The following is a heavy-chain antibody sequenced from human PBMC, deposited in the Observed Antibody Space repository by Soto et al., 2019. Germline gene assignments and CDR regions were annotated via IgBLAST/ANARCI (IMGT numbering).Heavy chain of an antibody. D-gene: IGHD3-10*01. Sequence: GGSLRLSCAASGFTLNSFFMHWVRQAPGKGLMWVSRINNDGSSTTYADSVKGRFTISRDNAKNTLYLQMNSLRAEDTAVYFCVRDQVRRRHSVFHHWGQAAQVTLST. CDR2: INNDGSST. V-gene: IGHV3-74*01. CDR1: GFTLNSFF. CDR3: VRDQVRRRHSVFHH. J-gene: IGHJ4*02.